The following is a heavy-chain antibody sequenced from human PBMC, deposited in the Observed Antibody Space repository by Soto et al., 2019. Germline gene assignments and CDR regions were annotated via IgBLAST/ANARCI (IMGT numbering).Heavy chain of an antibody. Sequence: SVKVSCKASGGTFSSYAISWVRQAPGQGLEWMGGIIPIFGTANYAQKFQGRVTITADESTSTAYMELSSLRSEDTAVYYCVRVGDWNDAGSGYWGQXTLVTVSS. J-gene: IGHJ4*02. CDR3: VRVGDWNDAGSGY. V-gene: IGHV1-69*13. D-gene: IGHD1-1*01. CDR2: IIPIFGTA. CDR1: GGTFSSYA.